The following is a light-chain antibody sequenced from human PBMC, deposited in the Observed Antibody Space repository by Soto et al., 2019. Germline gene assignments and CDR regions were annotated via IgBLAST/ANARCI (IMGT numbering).Light chain of an antibody. Sequence: DIVITQSPDSLAVSLGERATINCKSSQSVLYTSNNKNYIAWYQQKSGQPPKLLIYWASTRESGVPDRLSFGGSCKDLTLTISSLQPEDVAFYYCQQYYSVQVTVGQGTVLQIK. CDR2: WAS. CDR3: QQYYSVQVT. V-gene: IGKV4-1*01. CDR1: QSVLYTSNNKNY. J-gene: IGKJ5*01.